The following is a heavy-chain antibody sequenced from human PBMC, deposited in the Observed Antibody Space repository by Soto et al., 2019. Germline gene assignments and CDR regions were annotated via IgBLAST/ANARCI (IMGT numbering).Heavy chain of an antibody. V-gene: IGHV4-34*01. D-gene: IGHD6-13*01. CDR1: GGSFSDYSGN. CDR2: INHSGST. Sequence: ETLSLTCAVYGGSFSDYSGNWNWIRQPPGKGLEWIGEINHSGSTSHNPSLKSRVTLSLDTSKNQFSLQLNSVTPEDTAVYYCVRTPASGTLDPWGQGTLVTVSS. CDR3: VRTPASGTLDP. J-gene: IGHJ5*02.